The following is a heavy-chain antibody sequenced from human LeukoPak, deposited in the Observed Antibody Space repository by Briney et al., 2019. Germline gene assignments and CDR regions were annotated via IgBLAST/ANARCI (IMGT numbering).Heavy chain of an antibody. D-gene: IGHD5-24*01. Sequence: SCKVSGYTLTELSMHWVRQAPGKGLEWVAVISYDGSNKYYADSVKGRFTISRDNSKNTLYLQMNSLRAEDTAVYYCARDPEMAPFDYWGQGTLVTVSS. CDR3: ARDPEMAPFDY. V-gene: IGHV3-30-3*01. CDR2: ISYDGSNK. J-gene: IGHJ4*02. CDR1: GYTLTELS.